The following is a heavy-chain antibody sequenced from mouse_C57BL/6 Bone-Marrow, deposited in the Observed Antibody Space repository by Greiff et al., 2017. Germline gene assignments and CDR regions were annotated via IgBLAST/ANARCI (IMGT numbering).Heavy chain of an antibody. CDR1: GYSITSGYD. CDR2: ISYSGST. J-gene: IGHJ1*03. Sequence: VQLKESGPGMVKPSQSLSLTCTVTGYSITSGYDWHWIRHFPGNKLEWMGYISYSGSTNYNPSLKSRIPITHDTSKNHFFLKLNSVTTEDTATYYCARGLLYWYFDVWGTGTTVTVSS. V-gene: IGHV3-1*01. CDR3: ARGLLYWYFDV.